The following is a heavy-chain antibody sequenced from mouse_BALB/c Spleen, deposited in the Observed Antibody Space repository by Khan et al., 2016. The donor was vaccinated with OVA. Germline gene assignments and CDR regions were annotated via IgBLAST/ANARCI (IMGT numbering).Heavy chain of an antibody. CDR3: AREGAYYRSDGWFAY. CDR2: INPSNSYT. Sequence: VELVESGAELARPGASVKMSCKASGYTFTSYTMHWIKQRPGQGLEWIGYINPSNSYTNYNQKFKDKATLTADKSSSTAYMQLSSLTSEDSAVYYCAREGAYYRSDGWFAYWGQGTLATVSA. CDR1: GYTFTSYT. D-gene: IGHD2-14*01. J-gene: IGHJ3*01. V-gene: IGHV1-4*01.